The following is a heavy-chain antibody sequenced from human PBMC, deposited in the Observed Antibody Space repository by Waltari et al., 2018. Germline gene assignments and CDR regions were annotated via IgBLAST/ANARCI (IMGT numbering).Heavy chain of an antibody. CDR1: GFTFTAHA. Sequence: EVRLLESGGGLVEPGHSLTLSCKASGFTFTAHAMNWVRQAPGEGLEWVSGISGSGGDIFSAAPVRGRFTASRDHHTNTVVLTMKSLRADDTATYYCAKDRDVVPSNPFDSWGRGTQV. V-gene: IGHV3-23*01. CDR3: AKDRDVVPSNPFDS. J-gene: IGHJ4*02. D-gene: IGHD2-21*01. CDR2: ISGSGGDI.